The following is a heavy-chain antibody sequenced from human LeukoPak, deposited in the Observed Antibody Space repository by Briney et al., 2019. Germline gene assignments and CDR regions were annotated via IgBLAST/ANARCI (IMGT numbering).Heavy chain of an antibody. D-gene: IGHD2/OR15-2a*01. V-gene: IGHV3-48*02. CDR2: ISVSGGVR. J-gene: IGHJ4*02. CDR3: ARDRGYFYDQLDY. CDR1: GYPFSSYS. Sequence: PRGSLRLSCVASGYPFSSYSMNWIRQAPGKGLEWVSYISVSGGVRSYADSVKGRFTISRDDARNSLYLQMNSLKDEDTAVYYCARDRGYFYDQLDYWGQGTLVTVSS.